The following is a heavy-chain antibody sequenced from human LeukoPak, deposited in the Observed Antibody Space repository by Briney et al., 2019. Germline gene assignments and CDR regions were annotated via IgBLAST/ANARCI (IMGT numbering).Heavy chain of an antibody. CDR3: ARDRASGIVDY. CDR1: GYTFTSYF. D-gene: IGHD6-13*01. CDR2: IGPYNGNT. J-gene: IGHJ4*02. V-gene: IGHV1-18*01. Sequence: ASVKLSCKASGYTFTSYFINWLRQAPGQGLVGMGWIGPYNGNTNYAQKLQGTVTMTTDTSTSTAYMELRSLRSDDTAVYYCARDRASGIVDYWGQGTLVTVSS.